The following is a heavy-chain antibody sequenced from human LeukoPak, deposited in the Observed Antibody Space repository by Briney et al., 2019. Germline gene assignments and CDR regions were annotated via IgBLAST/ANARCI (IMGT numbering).Heavy chain of an antibody. D-gene: IGHD3-10*01. V-gene: IGHV3-7*01. CDR2: IKQDGSEK. J-gene: IGHJ6*02. Sequence: GGSLRLSCAASGFTFSSYAMHWVRQAPGKGLEWVANIKQDGSEKYYVDSVKGRFTISRDNAKNSLYLQMNSLRAEDTAVYYCARDMVRGVIGYYYGMDVWGQGTTVTVSS. CDR3: ARDMVRGVIGYYYGMDV. CDR1: GFTFSSYA.